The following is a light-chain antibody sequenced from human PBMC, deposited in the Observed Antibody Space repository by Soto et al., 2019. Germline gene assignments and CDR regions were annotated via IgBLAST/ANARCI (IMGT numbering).Light chain of an antibody. J-gene: IGLJ1*01. CDR3: SSYTTTNTYV. CDR1: SRDVGRSNR. Sequence: VLTQPASVSGSPGQSITISCTGTSRDVGRSNRISWYQQHPGKAPKLILHDVNSRPSGISSRFSGSTSGNTASLTISGLQAEDEADYYCSSYTTTNTYVFGTGTKVTVL. CDR2: DVN. V-gene: IGLV2-14*01.